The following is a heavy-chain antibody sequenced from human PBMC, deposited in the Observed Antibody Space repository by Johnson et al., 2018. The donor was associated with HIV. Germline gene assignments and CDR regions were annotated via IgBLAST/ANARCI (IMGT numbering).Heavy chain of an antibody. CDR3: AKGLGRAAAGTRNAFDI. Sequence: VESGGGLVQPGRSLRLSCAASGFTFDDYAMHWVRQAPGKGLEWVSGISWNSGSTIYYADSVKGRFTISRDNSKNTLYLQMNSLRAEDTAVYYCAKGLGRAAAGTRNAFDIWGQGTMVTVSS. CDR1: GFTFDDYA. D-gene: IGHD6-13*01. J-gene: IGHJ3*02. V-gene: IGHV3-9*01. CDR2: ISWNSGSTI.